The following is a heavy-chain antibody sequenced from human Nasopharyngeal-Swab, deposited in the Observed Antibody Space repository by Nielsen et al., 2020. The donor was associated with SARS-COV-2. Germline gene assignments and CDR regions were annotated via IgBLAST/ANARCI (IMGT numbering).Heavy chain of an antibody. CDR3: ASVFLGGHAKRPDYDILTEAYGMDV. J-gene: IGHJ6*02. CDR2: IYYSGST. V-gene: IGHV4-59*01. CDR1: GGSISSYY. D-gene: IGHD3-9*01. Sequence: SETLSLTCTVSGGSISSYYWSWLRQPPGKGLEWIGYIYYSGSTNYNPSLKSRVTISVDTSKNQFSLKLSSVTAADTAVYYCASVFLGGHAKRPDYDILTEAYGMDVWGQGTTVTVSS.